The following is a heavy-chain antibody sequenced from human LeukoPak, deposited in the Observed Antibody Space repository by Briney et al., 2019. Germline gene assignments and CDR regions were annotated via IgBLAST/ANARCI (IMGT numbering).Heavy chain of an antibody. D-gene: IGHD3-22*01. CDR2: FTSNGGSI. Sequence: GGSLRLSCAASGLPFRDYAMRGVRPAPGKGVEWVSGFTSNGGSIAYAHSVKGRFTISRDNAKHSLYLQMNSLRAEDTALYYCARDQPSYYYDSSGYYTDYWGQGTLVTVSS. V-gene: IGHV3-20*04. CDR1: GLPFRDYA. CDR3: ARDQPSYYYDSSGYYTDY. J-gene: IGHJ4*02.